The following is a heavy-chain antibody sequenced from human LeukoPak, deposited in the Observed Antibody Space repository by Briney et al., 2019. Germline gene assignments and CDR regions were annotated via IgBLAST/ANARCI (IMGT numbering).Heavy chain of an antibody. Sequence: ASVKVSCKASGYTFTTYGINWVRQPPGQGLEWMAWISAHNGRTEYSQSLQGRVTVTTDASTSTAHMELRSLTHDDTAVYYCARDYCSGDGCLHGLAYWGQGTLVTVSS. D-gene: IGHD2-15*01. CDR3: ARDYCSGDGCLHGLAY. J-gene: IGHJ4*02. CDR2: ISAHNGRT. CDR1: GYTFTTYG. V-gene: IGHV1-18*01.